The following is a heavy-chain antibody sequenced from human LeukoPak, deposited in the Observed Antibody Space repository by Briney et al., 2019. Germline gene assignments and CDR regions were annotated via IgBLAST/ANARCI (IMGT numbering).Heavy chain of an antibody. J-gene: IGHJ4*02. V-gene: IGHV4-30-4*01. CDR1: GGSISSGDYY. D-gene: IGHD3-22*01. CDR3: ARGPEYDSSGYSFDY. Sequence: SETLSLTCTVSGGSISSGDYYWSWIRQPPGKGLEWIGYIYYSGSTYYNPSLKSRVTISVDTSKNQFSLKLSSVTAADTAVYHCARGPEYDSSGYSFDYWGQGTLVTVSS. CDR2: IYYSGST.